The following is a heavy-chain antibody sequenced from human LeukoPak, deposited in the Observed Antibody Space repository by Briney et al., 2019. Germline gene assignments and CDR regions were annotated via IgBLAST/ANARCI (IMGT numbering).Heavy chain of an antibody. CDR3: ARGFALIPAGVPDY. CDR2: IKTDGSST. J-gene: IGHJ4*02. D-gene: IGHD2-2*01. V-gene: IGHV3-74*03. CDR1: GFTFSNYW. Sequence: GGSLRLSCAASGFTFSNYWMHWVRHAPGKGLVWVSRIKTDGSSTTYADSVKGRFTMSRDNAKSTLYLQMSSLRAEDTAVYYCARGFALIPAGVPDYWGQGTLVTVSS.